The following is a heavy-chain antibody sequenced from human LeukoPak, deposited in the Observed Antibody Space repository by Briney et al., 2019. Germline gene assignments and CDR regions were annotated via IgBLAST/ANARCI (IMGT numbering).Heavy chain of an antibody. CDR3: ARGYSSGWFHFDY. Sequence: SETLSLTCTVSGGSIRSYYWIWMRQPPGKGLEWIGYIYYSGSTNYNPSLKSRVTISVDTSKNQFSLKLSSVTAADTAVYYCARGYSSGWFHFDYWGQGTLVTVSS. V-gene: IGHV4-59*01. CDR2: IYYSGST. J-gene: IGHJ4*02. CDR1: GGSIRSYY. D-gene: IGHD6-19*01.